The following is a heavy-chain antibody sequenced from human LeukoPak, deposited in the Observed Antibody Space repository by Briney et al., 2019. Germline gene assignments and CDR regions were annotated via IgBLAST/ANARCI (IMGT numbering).Heavy chain of an antibody. CDR1: GFIFSSDA. D-gene: IGHD6-19*01. Sequence: GGSLRLSCAASGFIFSSDAMSWVRQAPGKGLEWVSAISGSGGSTYYADSVKGRFTISRDNSKNTLYLQMNSLRAEVTAVYYCAKGAVAVAASGYYFDYWGQGTLVTVSS. V-gene: IGHV3-23*01. J-gene: IGHJ4*02. CDR3: AKGAVAVAASGYYFDY. CDR2: ISGSGGST.